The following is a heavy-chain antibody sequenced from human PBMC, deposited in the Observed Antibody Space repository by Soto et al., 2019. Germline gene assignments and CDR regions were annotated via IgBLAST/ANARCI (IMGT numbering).Heavy chain of an antibody. D-gene: IGHD5-18*01. J-gene: IGHJ3*02. Sequence: SETLSLTCAISGDSVSSNSAALNWIRQSPSRGLEWLGRTYYRSKWYNDYAVSVKSRITINPDTSKNQFSLQLNSVTPEDTAGYYCARGVTAMVRMDAFDIWGQGTMVTVSS. CDR2: TYYRSKWYN. CDR3: ARGVTAMVRMDAFDI. V-gene: IGHV6-1*01. CDR1: GDSVSSNSAA.